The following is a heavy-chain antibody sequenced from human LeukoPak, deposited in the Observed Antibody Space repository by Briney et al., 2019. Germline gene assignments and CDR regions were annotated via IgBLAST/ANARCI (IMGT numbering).Heavy chain of an antibody. V-gene: IGHV3-23*01. CDR2: ISGSGGST. J-gene: IGHJ4*02. Sequence: AGESLRLSCAASGFTFSSYAMSWVRQAPGKGLEWVSAISGSGGSTYYPDSVKGRFTISRDNSKNTLYLQMNSLRAEDTAVYYCAKAFYDSSSYSSLDYWGPGALVTASS. CDR1: GFTFSSYA. D-gene: IGHD3-22*01. CDR3: AKAFYDSSSYSSLDY.